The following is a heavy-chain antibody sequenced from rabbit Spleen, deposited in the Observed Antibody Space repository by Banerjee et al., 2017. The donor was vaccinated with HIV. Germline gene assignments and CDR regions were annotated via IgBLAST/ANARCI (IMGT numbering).Heavy chain of an antibody. Sequence: QEQLEESGGGLVKPEGSLTLTCTASGFSFSSSYWICWVRQAPGKGLEWIACIYTGSSVSTYYASWAKGRFTISKAPSTTVTLQMNSLTAADTATYFCARDGAGGSYFALWGQGTLVTVS. J-gene: IGHJ4*01. D-gene: IGHD8-1*01. CDR2: IYTGSSVST. CDR1: GFSFSSSYW. CDR3: ARDGAGGSYFAL. V-gene: IGHV1S45*01.